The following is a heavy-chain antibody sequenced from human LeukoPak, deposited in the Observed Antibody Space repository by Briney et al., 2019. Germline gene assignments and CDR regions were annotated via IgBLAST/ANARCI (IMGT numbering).Heavy chain of an antibody. Sequence: PSETLSLTCTVSGGSISSYYWSWIRQPPGKGLEWIGSIYHSGSTYYNPSLKSRVTISVDTSKNQFSLKLSSVTAADTAVYYCARVRAAAGIDYWGQGTLVTVSS. D-gene: IGHD6-13*01. CDR1: GGSISSYY. CDR2: IYHSGST. J-gene: IGHJ4*02. CDR3: ARVRAAAGIDY. V-gene: IGHV4-59*08.